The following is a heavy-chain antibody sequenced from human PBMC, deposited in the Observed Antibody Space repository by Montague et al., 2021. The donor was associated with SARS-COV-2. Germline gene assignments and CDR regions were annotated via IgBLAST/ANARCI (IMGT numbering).Heavy chain of an antibody. Sequence: SLRLSCAASGFTFNSYAMSWVRQAPGKGLEWVSTIYSGGSSTYYADSVKGRFTISRDNSKNTLYLQMNSMIAEDTAVYYCAKTHRYYNRNFDYWGQGTLVTVSS. CDR1: GFTFNSYA. CDR2: IYSGGSST. V-gene: IGHV3-23*03. D-gene: IGHD3-22*01. J-gene: IGHJ4*02. CDR3: AKTHRYYNRNFDY.